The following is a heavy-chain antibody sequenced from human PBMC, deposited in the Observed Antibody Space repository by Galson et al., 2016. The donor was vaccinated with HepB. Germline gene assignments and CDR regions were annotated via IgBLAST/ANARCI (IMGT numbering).Heavy chain of an antibody. J-gene: IGHJ3*01. CDR2: INQDGSVK. D-gene: IGHD3-10*01. CDR1: GFTFSDFW. V-gene: IGHV3-7*01. Sequence: SLRLSCAASGFTFSDFWMNWVRQAPGKGLEYVAKINQDGSVKHYLDSVEGRFTISRDNAENSMYPQVNSLRTEDTAVYYCARDIPNSGRGGFDFWGQGTMVTVSS. CDR3: ARDIPNSGRGGFDF.